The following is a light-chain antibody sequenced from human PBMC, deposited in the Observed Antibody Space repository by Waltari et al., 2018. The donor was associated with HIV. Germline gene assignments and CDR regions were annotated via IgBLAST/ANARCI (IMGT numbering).Light chain of an antibody. CDR3: HQRSTWPRT. V-gene: IGKV3-11*01. Sequence: EIVLTQSPATLSLSPGERATISCRASQSVSNYLAWYQQKSGQAPRLLIYDASNRATGIPARFSASGSGTDFTLTISSLQPEDFAFYYCHQRSTWPRTFGQGTKVEIK. CDR2: DAS. J-gene: IGKJ1*01. CDR1: QSVSNY.